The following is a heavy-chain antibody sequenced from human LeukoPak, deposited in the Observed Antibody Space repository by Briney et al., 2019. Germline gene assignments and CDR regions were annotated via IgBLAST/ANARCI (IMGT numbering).Heavy chain of an antibody. CDR1: GYMFTSYG. Sequence: GASVKVSCKASGYMFTSYGITWVRQAPGQGLEWMGWISAYNDNTNYAQNLQGRVTMTTDTSTSTAYMELRSLRSDDTAVYYCARSGTAYCSGGSCYGSKFDPWGQGTLVTVSS. CDR3: ARSGTAYCSGGSCYGSKFDP. D-gene: IGHD2-15*01. J-gene: IGHJ5*02. CDR2: ISAYNDNT. V-gene: IGHV1-18*01.